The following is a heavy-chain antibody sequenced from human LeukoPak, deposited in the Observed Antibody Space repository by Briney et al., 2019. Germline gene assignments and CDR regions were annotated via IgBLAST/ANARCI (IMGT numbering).Heavy chain of an antibody. V-gene: IGHV3-30-3*01. J-gene: IGHJ4*02. CDR2: ISYDESKK. Sequence: GGSLRFSCAASGFTFSNYGIHWVRQAPGKGLEWVTVISYDESKKYYADSVKGRFTISRDNSKNTVYLQMNSLRAEDTAVYYCANTYYAFWSGSFWGQGTLVTVSS. CDR3: ANTYYAFWSGSF. CDR1: GFTFSNYG. D-gene: IGHD3-3*01.